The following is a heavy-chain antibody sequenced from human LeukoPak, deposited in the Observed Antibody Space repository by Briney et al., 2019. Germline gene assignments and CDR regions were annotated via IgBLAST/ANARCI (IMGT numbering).Heavy chain of an antibody. CDR3: ASLYSSSWYYFDY. CDR2: IYYSGST. V-gene: IGHV4-59*08. Sequence: SETLSLTCTVSGGSISRYYWSRIRQPPGKGLEWIGYIYYSGSTNYNPSVKSRVTISVDTSKNQFSLKLSSVTAADAAVYYCASLYSSSWYYFDYWGQGTLVTVSS. CDR1: GGSISRYY. D-gene: IGHD6-13*01. J-gene: IGHJ4*02.